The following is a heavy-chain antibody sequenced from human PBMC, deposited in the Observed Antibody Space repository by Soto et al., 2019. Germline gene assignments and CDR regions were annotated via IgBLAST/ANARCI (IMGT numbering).Heavy chain of an antibody. CDR2: ITSSNNNI. D-gene: IGHD3-22*01. J-gene: IGHJ5*02. Sequence: GGSLRLSCAASGFTFSNYAISWVRQVPGKGLEWISYITSSNNNIYYADAVEGRFTISRENAKNSLYLQMNSLRAEDTAVYYCAIYFDDISANPTWFDPRAQGTLVTVSS. CDR1: GFTFSNYA. CDR3: AIYFDDISANPTWFDP. V-gene: IGHV3-48*01.